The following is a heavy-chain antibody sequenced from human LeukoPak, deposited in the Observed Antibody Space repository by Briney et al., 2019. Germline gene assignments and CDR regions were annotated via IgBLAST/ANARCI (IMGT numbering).Heavy chain of an antibody. Sequence: SETLSLTCAVSGGSISSSNWWSWVRQPPGKGLEWIGEIYHSGSTNYNPSLKSRVTISVDKSKNQFSLKLSSVTAADTAVYYCARIQYSSSWYDDYWGQGTLVTVSS. D-gene: IGHD6-13*01. CDR3: ARIQYSSSWYDDY. V-gene: IGHV4-4*02. CDR2: IYHSGST. CDR1: GGSISSSNW. J-gene: IGHJ4*02.